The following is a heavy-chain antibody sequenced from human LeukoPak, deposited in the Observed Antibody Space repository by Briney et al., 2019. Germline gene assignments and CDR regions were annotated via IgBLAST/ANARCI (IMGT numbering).Heavy chain of an antibody. D-gene: IGHD3-9*01. Sequence: PSETLSLTCTVSGGSISSSSYYWGWIRQPPGKGLEWIGSIYYSGSTYYNPSLKSRVTISVDTSKNQFSLKLTSVTAADTAVYYCARQDDLLTAYQPPFDYWGQGTLVTVSS. V-gene: IGHV4-39*01. CDR2: IYYSGST. CDR1: GGSISSSSYY. J-gene: IGHJ4*02. CDR3: ARQDDLLTAYQPPFDY.